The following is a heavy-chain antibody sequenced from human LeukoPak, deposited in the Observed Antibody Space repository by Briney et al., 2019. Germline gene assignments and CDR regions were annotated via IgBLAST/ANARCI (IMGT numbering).Heavy chain of an antibody. V-gene: IGHV3-23*01. Sequence: GGSLRLSCAASGFTFSSYAMSWVRQAPGKGLEWVSAISGSGGSKYYAGSVKGRLTISIDNSKNTLYLPMNRLSAEDTAVYYCAKGVTSGSDFDYWGQGPLVTVSS. J-gene: IGHJ4*02. CDR1: GFTFSSYA. D-gene: IGHD3-22*01. CDR3: AKGVTSGSDFDY. CDR2: ISGSGGSK.